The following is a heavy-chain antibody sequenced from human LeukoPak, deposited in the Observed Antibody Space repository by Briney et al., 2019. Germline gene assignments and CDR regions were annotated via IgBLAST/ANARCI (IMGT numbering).Heavy chain of an antibody. V-gene: IGHV4-30-2*01. Sequence: SQTLSLTCTVSGGSISGGGYYWSWIRQPPGKGLEWIGYIYHSGSTYYNPSLKSRVTISVDRSKNQFSLKLSSVTAADTAVYYCARDGKSSGWGYWYFDLWGRGTLVTVSS. D-gene: IGHD6-19*01. CDR3: ARDGKSSGWGYWYFDL. J-gene: IGHJ2*01. CDR1: GGSISGGGYY. CDR2: IYHSGST.